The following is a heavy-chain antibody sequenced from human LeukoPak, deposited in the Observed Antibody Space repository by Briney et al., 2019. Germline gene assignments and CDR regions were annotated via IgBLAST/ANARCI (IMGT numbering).Heavy chain of an antibody. CDR3: ARETRGYCSSTSCYSYYYMDV. J-gene: IGHJ6*03. D-gene: IGHD2-2*02. CDR2: IYTTGST. Sequence: SETLSLTCSVSGPSIGSFYWSWIRQPPGRGLEWVGRIYTTGSTNNNPSLKSRVTMSVDTSKNQFSLKLSSVAAADTAVYYCARETRGYCSSTSCYSYYYMDVWGKGTTVTVSS. V-gene: IGHV4-4*07. CDR1: GPSIGSFY.